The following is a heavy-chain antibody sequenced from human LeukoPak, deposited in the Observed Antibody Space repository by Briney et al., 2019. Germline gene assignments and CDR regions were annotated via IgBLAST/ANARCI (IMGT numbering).Heavy chain of an antibody. Sequence: GGSLRLSCAASGVSVSNYYMSWVRQPPGKGLEWVSVMYTGGGRYYGDSVKGRFTISRDNSKNTVFLQMNSLRVEDTALYYCTRGQSYCGADCYSDWGQGTLVTVSS. V-gene: IGHV3-66*01. D-gene: IGHD2-21*02. J-gene: IGHJ4*02. CDR2: MYTGGGR. CDR3: TRGQSYCGADCYSD. CDR1: GVSVSNYY.